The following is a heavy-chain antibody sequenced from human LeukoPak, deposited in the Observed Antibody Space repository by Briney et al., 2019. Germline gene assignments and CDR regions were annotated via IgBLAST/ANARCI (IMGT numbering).Heavy chain of an antibody. CDR3: ARDTPAAGKGDYYCYYGMDV. Sequence: ASVKISSKASGYTFTSYGIIWVRQAPGQGLEWMVWISAYNGNTNYAQKLQGRVTMTTDTSTSTTYMELRSRRTDDTAAYYCARDTPAAGKGDYYCYYGMDVWGQGTTVTVSS. D-gene: IGHD6-13*01. V-gene: IGHV1-18*01. J-gene: IGHJ6*02. CDR2: ISAYNGNT. CDR1: GYTFTSYG.